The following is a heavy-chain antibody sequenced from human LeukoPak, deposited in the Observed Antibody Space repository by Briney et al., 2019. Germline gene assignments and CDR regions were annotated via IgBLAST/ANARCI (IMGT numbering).Heavy chain of an antibody. D-gene: IGHD3-10*01. Sequence: GGSLRLSCAASGFTFSSYSLNWVRQAPGKGLEWVSSITTSSSYIYYADSVKGRFTISRDNAKNSLYLQMNSLRVEDTAVYYCAKGGRITMLRGVQRDYYFDYWGQGTLVTVSS. CDR3: AKGGRITMLRGVQRDYYFDY. V-gene: IGHV3-21*01. CDR2: ITTSSSYI. J-gene: IGHJ4*02. CDR1: GFTFSSYS.